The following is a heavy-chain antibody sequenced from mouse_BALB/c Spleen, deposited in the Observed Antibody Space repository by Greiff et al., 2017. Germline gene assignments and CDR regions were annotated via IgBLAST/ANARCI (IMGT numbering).Heavy chain of an antibody. Sequence: VQLQQSGAELVRPGASVKLSCKASGYTFTSYWMHWVKQRPGQGLEWIGEINPSNGRTNYNEKFKSKATLTVDKSSSTAYMQLSSLTSEDSAVYYCARHYTGYFDVWGAGTTVTVSS. J-gene: IGHJ1*01. CDR1: GYTFTSYW. CDR2: INPSNGRT. D-gene: IGHD1-2*01. CDR3: ARHYTGYFDV. V-gene: IGHV1S81*02.